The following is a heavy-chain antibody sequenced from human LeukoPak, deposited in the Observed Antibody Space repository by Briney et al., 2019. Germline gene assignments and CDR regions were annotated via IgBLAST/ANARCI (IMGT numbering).Heavy chain of an antibody. J-gene: IGHJ5*02. CDR3: GSGKIFQYFDWHNNWFDP. CDR1: GGSISSSSYY. D-gene: IGHD3-9*01. Sequence: SETLSLTCTVSGGSISSSSYYWGWIRQPPGRGLEWIGSIYYGGTTYYNPSLKSRVTISVDTSKNQFSLKLSSVTAADTAVYYCGSGKIFQYFDWHNNWFDPWGQGTLVTVSS. V-gene: IGHV4-39*01. CDR2: IYYGGTT.